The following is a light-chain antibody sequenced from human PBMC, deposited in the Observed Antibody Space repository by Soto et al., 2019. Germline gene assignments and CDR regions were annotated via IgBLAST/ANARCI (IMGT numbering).Light chain of an antibody. Sequence: MTQSPSTLPSSVGDRLSCRASQSINSDVAGYQQKVGQTPRLLIHGASTRATGIAARFSGSGSGTEFTLTISGLQSEDFATYYCQQYNNWPVTVGGGTKVDIK. CDR3: QQYNNWPVT. CDR1: QSINSD. J-gene: IGKJ4*01. CDR2: GAS. V-gene: IGKV3D-15*01.